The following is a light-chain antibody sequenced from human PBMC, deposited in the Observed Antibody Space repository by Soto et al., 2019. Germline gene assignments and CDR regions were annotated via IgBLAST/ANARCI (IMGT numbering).Light chain of an antibody. CDR2: DAS. V-gene: IGKV1-5*01. CDR1: QSISSW. J-gene: IGKJ1*01. CDR3: QQYNRYSET. Sequence: DIQMTQSPSNLSASVGDRVTITCRASQSISSWLAWYQQKPGKAPKLLIYDASSLESGVASRFSGSGSGTEFTLTISSRQPDYFATYYCQQYNRYSETFGQGTKVEIK.